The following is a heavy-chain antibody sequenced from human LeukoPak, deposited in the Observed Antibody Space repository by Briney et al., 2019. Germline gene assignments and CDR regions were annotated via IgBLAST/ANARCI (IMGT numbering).Heavy chain of an antibody. V-gene: IGHV3-48*03. CDR1: GFTFSGYE. Sequence: GGSLRLSCVASGFTFSGYEMNWVRQAPGKGLEWVSYISSSGYTIYYADSVKGRFTVSRDNAKNSLYLQMNSLRAEDTAVRFCARSRSIAGDGFDVWGQGTMVTVSS. CDR3: ARSRSIAGDGFDV. J-gene: IGHJ3*01. D-gene: IGHD2-21*01. CDR2: ISSSGYTI.